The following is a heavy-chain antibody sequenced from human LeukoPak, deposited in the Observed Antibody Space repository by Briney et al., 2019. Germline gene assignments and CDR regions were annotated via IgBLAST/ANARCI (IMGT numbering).Heavy chain of an antibody. D-gene: IGHD2-2*01. J-gene: IGHJ3*02. CDR1: GGSFSGYY. V-gene: IGHV4-34*01. CDR3: AREKYQPHAFDI. CDR2: INHSGST. Sequence: SETLSLTCAVYGGSFSGYYWSWIRQPPGKGLEWIGEINHSGSTNYNPSLKSRVTISVDTSKNQFSLKLSSVTAADTAVYYCAREKYQPHAFDIWGQGTMVTASS.